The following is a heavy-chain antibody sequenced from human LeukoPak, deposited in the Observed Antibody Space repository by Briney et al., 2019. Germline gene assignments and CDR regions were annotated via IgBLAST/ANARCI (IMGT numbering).Heavy chain of an antibody. D-gene: IGHD6-13*01. V-gene: IGHV1-2*06. CDR2: INPNSGGT. J-gene: IGHJ6*03. CDR3: ARVRSPRYYYMDV. Sequence: ASVKVSCKPSGYTFSAYYLHWVRQAPGQGLEWMGRINPNSGGTNYAQKFQGRVTMTRDTSISTAYMELSRLRSDDTAVYYCARVRSPRYYYMDVWGKGTTVTVSS. CDR1: GYTFSAYY.